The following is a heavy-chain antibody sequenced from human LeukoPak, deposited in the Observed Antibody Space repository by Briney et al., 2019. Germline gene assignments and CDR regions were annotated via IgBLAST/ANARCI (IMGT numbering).Heavy chain of an antibody. J-gene: IGHJ4*02. V-gene: IGHV3-48*03. CDR3: ARIRVRGIGTYYFDY. CDR2: ISSSGSTI. Sequence: GGSLRLSCAASGFTFSSYEMNWVRQAPGKGLEWVSYISSSGSTIYYADSVKGRFTISRDNAENSLYLQMNSLRAEDTAVYYCARIRVRGIGTYYFDYWGQGTLVTVSS. D-gene: IGHD3-10*01. CDR1: GFTFSSYE.